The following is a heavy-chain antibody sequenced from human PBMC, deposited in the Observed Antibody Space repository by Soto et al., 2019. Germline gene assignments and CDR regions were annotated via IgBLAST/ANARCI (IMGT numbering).Heavy chain of an antibody. Sequence: QVQLQESGPGLVKSSETLSLICFVSGEALGSGQSYWNWIRQAPGKGLEWIGQTFVTGATKYSAFPKSAGTMVVDPVQGPVSPAPASVAGGDSATYFWAGGPSGRPGSCFGRRMDVWGQGTTVTVSS. CDR2: TFVTGAT. V-gene: IGHV4-61*01. D-gene: IGHD3-10*01. CDR1: GEALGSGQSY. CDR3: AGGPSGRPGSCFGRRMDV. J-gene: IGHJ6*02.